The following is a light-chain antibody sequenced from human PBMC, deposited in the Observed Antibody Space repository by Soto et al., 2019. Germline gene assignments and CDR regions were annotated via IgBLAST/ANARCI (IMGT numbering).Light chain of an antibody. Sequence: QSVLTQPPSVSGAPGQRVTISCSGSSSNIGAGYDVNWYRQLPGTAPKLLIYGNSVRPSGVPDRFSGSKSGTSASLAITGLQAEDEADYFCQSYDRSLRTYVFGTATKLTVL. CDR3: QSYDRSLRTYV. CDR2: GNS. CDR1: SSNIGAGYD. J-gene: IGLJ1*01. V-gene: IGLV1-40*01.